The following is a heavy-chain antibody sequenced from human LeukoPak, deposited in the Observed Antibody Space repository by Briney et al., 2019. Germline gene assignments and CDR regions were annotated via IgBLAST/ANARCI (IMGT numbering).Heavy chain of an antibody. CDR2: IYTSGST. CDR3: ARAPPYCSSTSCQFDY. Sequence: SETLSLTCTVSGGSISSYYWSWIRQPAGKGLEWIGRIYTSGSTNYNPSLKSRVTMSVDTSKNQFSLRLSSVTAADTAVYYCARAPPYCSSTSCQFDYWGQGTLVTVSS. CDR1: GGSISSYY. D-gene: IGHD2-2*01. J-gene: IGHJ4*02. V-gene: IGHV4-4*07.